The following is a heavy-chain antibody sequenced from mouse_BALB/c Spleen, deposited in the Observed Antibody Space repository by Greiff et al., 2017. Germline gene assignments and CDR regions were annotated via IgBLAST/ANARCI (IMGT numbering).Heavy chain of an antibody. CDR1: GFTFSSYA. D-gene: IGHD1-1*01. V-gene: IGHV5-6-5*01. CDR3: ARGGVAAFDY. CDR2: ISSGGST. Sequence: EVKLMESGGGLVKPGGSLKLSCAASGFTFSSYAMSWVRQTPEKRLEWVASISSGGSTYYPDSVKGRFTISRDNARNILYLQMSSLRSEDTAMYYCARGGVAAFDYWGQGTTLTVSS. J-gene: IGHJ2*01.